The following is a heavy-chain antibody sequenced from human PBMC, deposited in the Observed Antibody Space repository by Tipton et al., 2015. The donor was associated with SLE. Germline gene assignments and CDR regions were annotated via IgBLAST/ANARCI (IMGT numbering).Heavy chain of an antibody. CDR2: IYASGST. CDR3: ARERYCSGASCYAPDY. CDR1: GGSLSSYY. D-gene: IGHD2-2*01. J-gene: IGHJ4*02. V-gene: IGHV4-4*07. Sequence: LSLTCTVSGGSLSSYYWSWIRQPAGKGLEWIGRIYASGSTEYNPSLKSRVTISVDPSKNQFSLRLTSLTAADTAVYYCARERYCSGASCYAPDYWGQGTLVTVSS.